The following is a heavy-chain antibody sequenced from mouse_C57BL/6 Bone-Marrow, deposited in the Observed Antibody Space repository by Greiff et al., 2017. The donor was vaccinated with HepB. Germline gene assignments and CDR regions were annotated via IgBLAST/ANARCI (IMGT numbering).Heavy chain of an antibody. V-gene: IGHV1-82*01. CDR3: ARGSYYYGSSFPYYFDY. Sequence: QVHVKQSGPELVKPGASVKISCKASGYAFSSSWMNWVKQRPGKGLEWIGRIYPGDGDTNYNGKFKGKATLTADKSSSTAYMQLSSLTSEDSAVYFCARGSYYYGSSFPYYFDYWGQGTTLTVSS. D-gene: IGHD1-1*01. CDR2: IYPGDGDT. CDR1: GYAFSSSW. J-gene: IGHJ2*01.